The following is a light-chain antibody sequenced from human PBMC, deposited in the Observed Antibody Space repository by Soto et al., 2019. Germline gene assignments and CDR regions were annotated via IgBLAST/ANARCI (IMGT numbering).Light chain of an antibody. Sequence: QSVLTQPASVSGSPGQSMTISCTGTSSDVGGYNYVSWYQQYPGKAPKLMIYDVSNRPSGVSKRFSGSKSGNTASLTISGLQAEDEADYYCTSYTTSSTLVFGTGTKVTVL. CDR3: TSYTTSSTLV. CDR1: SSDVGGYNY. V-gene: IGLV2-14*01. CDR2: DVS. J-gene: IGLJ1*01.